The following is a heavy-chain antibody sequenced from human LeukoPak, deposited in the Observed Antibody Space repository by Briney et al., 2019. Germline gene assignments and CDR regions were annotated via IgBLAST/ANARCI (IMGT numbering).Heavy chain of an antibody. CDR3: TRDDVDIVATVGVYYGMDV. CDR1: GFTFGDYA. CDR2: IRSKAYGETT. D-gene: IGHD5-12*01. J-gene: IGHJ6*04. Sequence: PGGSLRLSCTASGFTFGDYAMSWVRQAPGKGLKWVGFIRSKAYGETTEYAASVKGRFTISRDDSKSIAYLQMNSLKTEDTALYYCTRDDVDIVATVGVYYGMDVWGKGTTVTVSS. V-gene: IGHV3-49*04.